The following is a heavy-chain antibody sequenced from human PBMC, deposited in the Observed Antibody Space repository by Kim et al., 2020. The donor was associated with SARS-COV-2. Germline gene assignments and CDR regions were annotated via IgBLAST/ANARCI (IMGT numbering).Heavy chain of an antibody. CDR1: GFTFSSYA. D-gene: IGHD3-16*02. J-gene: IGHJ4*02. CDR3: AKDSFRGGGATVFDY. V-gene: IGHV3-23*01. Sequence: GGSLRLSCAASGFTFSSYAMSWVRQAPGKGLEWVSAISGSGGSTYYADSVKGRFTISRDNAKNTLYLQMNSLRAEDTAVYYCAKDSFRGGGATVFDYWGQGTLVTVSS. CDR2: ISGSGGST.